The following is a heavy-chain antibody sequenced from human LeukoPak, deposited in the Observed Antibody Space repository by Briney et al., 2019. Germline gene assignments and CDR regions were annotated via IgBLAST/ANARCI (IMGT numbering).Heavy chain of an antibody. J-gene: IGHJ4*02. D-gene: IGHD3-22*01. CDR1: GYTFTSYG. V-gene: IGHV1-18*01. CDR2: ISAYNCNT. CDR3: ARGVSYYYDSSGYGYHY. Sequence: PGASVKVSCKASGYTFTSYGISWVRQAPGQGLECMGWISAYNCNTNYAQKLQGRVTMTTDTSTSTAYMELRSLRSDDTAVYYCARGVSYYYDSSGYGYHYWGQGTLVTVSS.